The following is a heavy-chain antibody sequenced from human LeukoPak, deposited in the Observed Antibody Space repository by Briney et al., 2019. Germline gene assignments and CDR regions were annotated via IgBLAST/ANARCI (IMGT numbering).Heavy chain of an antibody. CDR1: GYIFTDHY. CDR2: INPSGGST. CDR3: ARDPGRAYYRAPRH. V-gene: IGHV1-46*01. J-gene: IGHJ4*02. Sequence: SSVTVSCKASGYIFTDHYMHWVRQAPGQGLEGMGTINPSGGSTTYAQKFQGRVTMTRDTSTSTVYMELSSLRSAETAAYYCARDPGRAYYRAPRHWGQGTLVTVSS. D-gene: IGHD3-10*01.